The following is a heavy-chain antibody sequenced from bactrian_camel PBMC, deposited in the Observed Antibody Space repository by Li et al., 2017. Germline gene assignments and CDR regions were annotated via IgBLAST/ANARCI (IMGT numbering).Heavy chain of an antibody. CDR3: LVGFDY. CDR2: IDNEGIT. J-gene: IGHJ4*01. D-gene: IGHD2*01. CDR1: GVSVSDYC. Sequence: HVQLVESGGGSVQAGGSLRLSCTTSGVSVSDYCMAWYRQAPGKEREGVAAIDNEGITSHADSVKGRFTISKNNDRSTVILELTSLTIEDTAMYYCLVGFDYWGLGTQVTVS. V-gene: IGHV3S53*01.